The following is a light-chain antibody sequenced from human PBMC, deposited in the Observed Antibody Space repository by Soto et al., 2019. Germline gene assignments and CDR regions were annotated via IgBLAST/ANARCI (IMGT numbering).Light chain of an antibody. V-gene: IGKV1-5*01. Sequence: DIQMTQSPSTLSASVGDRVTITCRASQSISAWLAWYQQKPGKAPKLLIYDASNLVTGVPSRSTGSGSGTDFTLTISSLQPDDYATYYCQQYDTYLRTFGQGTKVDFK. J-gene: IGKJ1*01. CDR1: QSISAW. CDR2: DAS. CDR3: QQYDTYLRT.